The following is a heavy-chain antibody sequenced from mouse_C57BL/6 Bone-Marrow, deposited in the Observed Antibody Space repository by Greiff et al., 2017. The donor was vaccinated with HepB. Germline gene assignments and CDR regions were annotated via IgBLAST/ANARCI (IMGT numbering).Heavy chain of an antibody. Sequence: QVQLQQSGPELVRPGVSVKISCKGSGYTFTDYAMHWVKQSHAKSLEWIGVISTYYGDASYNQKFKDKATMTVDNSYSTAYMELARLTSEDSAVYYCARRRGLPLDYWGQGTTLTVSS. CDR1: GYTFTDYA. CDR2: ISTYYGDA. V-gene: IGHV1-67*01. D-gene: IGHD2-1*01. J-gene: IGHJ2*01. CDR3: ARRRGLPLDY.